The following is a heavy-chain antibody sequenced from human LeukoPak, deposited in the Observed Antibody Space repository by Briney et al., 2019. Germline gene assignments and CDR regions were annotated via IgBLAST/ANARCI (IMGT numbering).Heavy chain of an antibody. CDR1: GGSISSYY. J-gene: IGHJ4*02. Sequence: KPSETLSLTCTVSGGSISSYYWSWIRQPAGKGLEWIGRIYTSGSTNYNPSLKSRVTMSVDTSKNQFSLKLSSVTAADTAVYYCAREEWFGESEDYFDYWGQGTLVTVSS. CDR2: IYTSGST. D-gene: IGHD3-10*01. CDR3: AREEWFGESEDYFDY. V-gene: IGHV4-4*07.